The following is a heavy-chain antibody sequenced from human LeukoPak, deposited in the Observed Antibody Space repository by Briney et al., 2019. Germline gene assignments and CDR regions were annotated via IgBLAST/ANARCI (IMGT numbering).Heavy chain of an antibody. V-gene: IGHV4-59*08. D-gene: IGHD3-22*01. CDR3: ARQKISYYYDSSGYYPRRGYFDY. J-gene: IGHJ4*02. Sequence: NYNPSLKSRVTISVDTSKNQFSLKLSSVTAADTAVYYCARQKISYYYDSSGYYPRRGYFDYWGQGTLVTVSS.